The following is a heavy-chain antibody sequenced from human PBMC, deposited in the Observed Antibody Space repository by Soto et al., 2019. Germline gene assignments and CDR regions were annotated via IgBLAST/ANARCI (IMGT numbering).Heavy chain of an antibody. J-gene: IGHJ4*02. D-gene: IGHD3-10*01. CDR3: ARGSTDSYPGSRIFDF. CDR2: ITDTGGDA. Sequence: GGSLRLSCVASGLTFGSRAMAWGGQAPGEGLQWVSTITDTGGDAKYADSVRGRFVISRDNSKKTLYLQMTSLTAEDSAMYYCARGSTDSYPGSRIFDFWGRGTLVTLSS. V-gene: IGHV3-23*01. CDR1: GLTFGSRA.